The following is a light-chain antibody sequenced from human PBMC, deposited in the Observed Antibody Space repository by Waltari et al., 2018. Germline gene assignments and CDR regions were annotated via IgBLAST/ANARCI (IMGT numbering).Light chain of an antibody. J-gene: IGLJ3*02. V-gene: IGLV1-44*01. CDR2: SKT. CDR1: SSTLGSNT. CDR3: AAWDDSLLWV. Sequence: QSVLTQPPSASGTTGQRVTISSSGSSSTLGSNTVNWYQQRPGTAPKPLIYSKTQRPSGVPDRFSGSKSGTSASLAISGLQSEDEADYYCAAWDDSLLWVFGGGTKLTV.